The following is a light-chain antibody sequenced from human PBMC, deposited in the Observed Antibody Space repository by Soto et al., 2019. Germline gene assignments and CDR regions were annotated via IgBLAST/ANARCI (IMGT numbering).Light chain of an antibody. CDR2: GAS. J-gene: IGKJ4*01. V-gene: IGKV3-20*01. CDR3: QQYGVTPPNT. CDR1: QIVSSTY. Sequence: EIVLTQSPGTLSLSPGERATLSCRASQIVSSTYLAWFLQKAGQAPRLLIYGASTRATGIPDRFSGSGSGTDFTLTISGLEPEDFALYYCQQYGVTPPNTFGGGTKVEV.